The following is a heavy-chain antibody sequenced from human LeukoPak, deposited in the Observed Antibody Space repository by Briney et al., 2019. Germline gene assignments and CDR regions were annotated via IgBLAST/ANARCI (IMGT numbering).Heavy chain of an antibody. J-gene: IGHJ5*02. CDR1: GGSISSSSSY. CDR2: IYYSGST. V-gene: IGHV4-39*07. Sequence: PSETLSLTCTVSGGSISSSSSYWGWIRQPPGKGLEWIVSIYYSGSTYYNPSLKSRVTISVDTSKNQFSLKLTSVTAADTAIYYCVKSSGSYFGPWGLGTLVTVSS. D-gene: IGHD1-26*01. CDR3: VKSSGSYFGP.